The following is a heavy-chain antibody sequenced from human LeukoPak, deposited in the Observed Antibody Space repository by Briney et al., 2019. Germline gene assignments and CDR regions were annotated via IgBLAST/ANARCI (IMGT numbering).Heavy chain of an antibody. D-gene: IGHD3-10*01. CDR3: ATGTGVNLDAFDI. Sequence: SETLSLTCTVSGGSISSYYWTWIRQPPGMGLEWIGYIYYSGSTNYNPSLKSRVTISIDTSKNQFSLKLSSVTAADTAVYYCATGTGVNLDAFDIWGQGTMVTVSS. J-gene: IGHJ3*02. CDR2: IYYSGST. V-gene: IGHV4-59*01. CDR1: GGSISSYY.